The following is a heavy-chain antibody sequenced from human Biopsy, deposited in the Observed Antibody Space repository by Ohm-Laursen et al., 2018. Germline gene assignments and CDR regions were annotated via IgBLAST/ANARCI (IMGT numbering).Heavy chain of an antibody. D-gene: IGHD2-15*01. CDR3: AKDQPDLAVVVAAHWYFDL. J-gene: IGHJ2*01. CDR2: ISSSSDNI. Sequence: SLRLSCSASGFTLSSYSMNWVRQTPGKGLEWVSTISSSSDNIYYVDSVKGRFTISRDNAKNSLYLQMNSLRAEDTAIYYCAKDQPDLAVVVAAHWYFDLWGRGTLVTVSS. V-gene: IGHV3-21*04. CDR1: GFTLSSYS.